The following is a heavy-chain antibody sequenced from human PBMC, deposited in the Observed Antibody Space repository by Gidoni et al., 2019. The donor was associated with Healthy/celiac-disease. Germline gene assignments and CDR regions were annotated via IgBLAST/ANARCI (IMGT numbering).Heavy chain of an antibody. CDR1: GFTFSNAW. CDR2: IKSKTDGGTT. Sequence: EVQLVESGGGLVKPGGSLRLSCAASGFTFSNAWLNWVRQAPGKGLEWVGRIKSKTDGGTTDYAAPVKGRFTISRDDSKNTLYLQMNSLKTEDTAVYYCTTDGYYYGSGSIDGMDVWGQGTTVTVSS. CDR3: TTDGYYYGSGSIDGMDV. D-gene: IGHD3-10*01. J-gene: IGHJ6*02. V-gene: IGHV3-15*07.